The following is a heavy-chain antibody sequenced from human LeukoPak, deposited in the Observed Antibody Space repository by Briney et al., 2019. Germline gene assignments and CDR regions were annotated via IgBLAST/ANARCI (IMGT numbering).Heavy chain of an antibody. CDR3: ARDGPHYDFWSVGETDAFDI. CDR2: INPSGGST. J-gene: IGHJ3*02. Sequence: ASVKVSCRASGYTFTSYYMHWVRQAPGQGLEWMGIINPSGGSTSYAQKFQGRVTMTRDTSTSTVYMELSSLRSEDTAVYYCARDGPHYDFWSVGETDAFDIWGQGTMVTVSS. V-gene: IGHV1-46*01. CDR1: GYTFTSYY. D-gene: IGHD3-3*01.